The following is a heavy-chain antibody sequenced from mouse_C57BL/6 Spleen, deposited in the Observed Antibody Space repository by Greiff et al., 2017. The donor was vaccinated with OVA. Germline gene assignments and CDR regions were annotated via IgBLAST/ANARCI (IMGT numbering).Heavy chain of an antibody. V-gene: IGHV1-81*01. Sequence: VKLQESGAELARPGASVKLSCKASGYTFTSYGISWVKQRTGQGLEWIGEIYPRSGNTYYNEKFKGKATLTADKSSSTAYMELRSLTSEDSAVYFCARGEDYYAMDYWGQGTSVTVSS. CDR1: GYTFTSYG. CDR2: IYPRSGNT. CDR3: ARGEDYYAMDY. J-gene: IGHJ4*01.